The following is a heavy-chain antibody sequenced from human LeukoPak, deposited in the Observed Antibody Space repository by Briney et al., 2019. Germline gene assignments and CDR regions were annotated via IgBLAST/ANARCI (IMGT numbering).Heavy chain of an antibody. J-gene: IGHJ1*01. D-gene: IGHD6-13*01. Sequence: ASVKVSCKASGYTFTSYYMHWVRQAPGQGPEWMGVINTSGGSTSYAQKFQGRVTMTRDTPTSTVYMELSSLRSEDTAVYYCARGTGIAAAVTSLFQYWGQGTLVTVSS. CDR1: GYTFTSYY. CDR2: INTSGGST. CDR3: ARGTGIAAAVTSLFQY. V-gene: IGHV1-46*01.